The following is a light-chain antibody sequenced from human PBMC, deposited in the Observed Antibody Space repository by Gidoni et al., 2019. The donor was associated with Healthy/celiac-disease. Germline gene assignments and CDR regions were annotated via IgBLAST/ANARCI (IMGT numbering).Light chain of an antibody. CDR2: DAS. CDR1: QSVSSY. CDR3: QQRSNWPLT. Sequence: IVLTQSPATLSLSPGERATLSCRASQSVSSYLAWYQQKPGQAPRLLIYDASNRATGIPARFSGSGSGTYFTLTISSREPEDFAVYYCQQRSNWPLTFGGGTKVEIK. V-gene: IGKV3-11*01. J-gene: IGKJ4*01.